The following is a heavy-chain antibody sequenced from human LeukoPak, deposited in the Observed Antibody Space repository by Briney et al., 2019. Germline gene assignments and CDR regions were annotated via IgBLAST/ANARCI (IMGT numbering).Heavy chain of an antibody. V-gene: IGHV1-69*05. CDR1: GGTFSSYA. D-gene: IGHD3-22*01. CDR2: IIPIFGTA. J-gene: IGHJ1*01. CDR3: ARAPTNYYDSSGYHKYFQH. Sequence: GASVKVSCXASGGTFSSYAISWVRQAPGQGLEWMGRIIPIFGTANYAQKFQGRVTITTDESTSTAYMELSSLRSEDTAVYYCARAPTNYYDSSGYHKYFQHWGQGTLVTVSS.